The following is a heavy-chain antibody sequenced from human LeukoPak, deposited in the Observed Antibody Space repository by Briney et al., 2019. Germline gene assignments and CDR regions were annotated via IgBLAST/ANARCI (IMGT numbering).Heavy chain of an antibody. D-gene: IGHD6-13*01. J-gene: IGHJ3*02. CDR1: GYTFTGYY. Sequence: ASVKVSCKASGYTFTGYYMHWVRQAPGQGLEWMGIINPSGGSTSYAQKFQGRVTMTRDMSTSTVYMELSSLRSEDTAVYYCARVKEYSSSWSNAFDIWGQGTMVTVSS. V-gene: IGHV1-46*01. CDR3: ARVKEYSSSWSNAFDI. CDR2: INPSGGST.